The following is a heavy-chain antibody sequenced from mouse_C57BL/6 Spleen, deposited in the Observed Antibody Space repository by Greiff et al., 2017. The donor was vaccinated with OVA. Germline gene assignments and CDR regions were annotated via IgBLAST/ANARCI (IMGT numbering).Heavy chain of an antibody. CDR2: ISDGGSYT. CDR3: ARGDVWFAY. V-gene: IGHV5-4*01. J-gene: IGHJ3*01. CDR1: GFTFSSYA. Sequence: EVQGVESGGGLVKPGGSLKLSCAASGFTFSSYAMSWVRQTPEKRLEWVATISDGGSYTYYPDNVKGRFTISRDNAKNNLYLQMSHLKSEDTAMYYCARGDVWFAYWGQGTLVTVSA.